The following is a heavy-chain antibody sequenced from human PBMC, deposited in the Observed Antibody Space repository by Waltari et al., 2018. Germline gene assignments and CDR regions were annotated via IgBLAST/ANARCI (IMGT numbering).Heavy chain of an antibody. V-gene: IGHV4-34*01. CDR3: VRGKMYSRPYFDY. Sequence: QMQLQQWGAGLLKPSETLSPTCAAPGESFIGYYWNWIRQPPGRGLEWMGEIHHSGSINYNPSLESRITISQDMSKNQFSLKLTSVTAADSAVYYCVRGKMYSRPYFDYWGQGTLVTVSS. D-gene: IGHD6-13*01. CDR1: GESFIGYY. CDR2: IHHSGSI. J-gene: IGHJ4*02.